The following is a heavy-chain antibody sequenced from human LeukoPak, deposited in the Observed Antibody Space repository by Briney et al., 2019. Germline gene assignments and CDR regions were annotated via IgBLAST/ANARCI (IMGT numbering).Heavy chain of an antibody. J-gene: IGHJ4*02. V-gene: IGHV3-21*01. CDR1: GFTFSSYS. D-gene: IGHD3-22*01. CDR2: ISSSSSYI. Sequence: GGSLRLSCAASGFTFSSYSMNWVRQAPGKGLEWVSSISSSSSYIYYADSVKGRFTISRDNAKNSLYLQMNSLRAEDTAAYYCARGVWLLPGYWGQGTLVTVSS. CDR3: ARGVWLLPGY.